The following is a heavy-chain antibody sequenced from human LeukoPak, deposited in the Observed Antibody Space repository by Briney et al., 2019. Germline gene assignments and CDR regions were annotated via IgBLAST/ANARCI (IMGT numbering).Heavy chain of an antibody. CDR3: ARDLALPSAS. J-gene: IGHJ5*02. CDR2: IIPIFGTA. Sequence: SVKVSCKASGGTFSCYAISWVRQAPGQGLEWMGGIIPIFGTANYAQKFQGRVTITADESTSTAYMELSSLRSEDTAVYYCARDLALPSASWGQGTLVTVSS. CDR1: GGTFSCYA. V-gene: IGHV1-69*13.